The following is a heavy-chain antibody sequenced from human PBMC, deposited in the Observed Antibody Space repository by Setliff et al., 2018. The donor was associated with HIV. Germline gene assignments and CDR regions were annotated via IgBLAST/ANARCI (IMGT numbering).Heavy chain of an antibody. D-gene: IGHD3-3*01. CDR2: IYHSGST. V-gene: IGHV4-39*02. Sequence: SETLSLTCTVSGGSTDSGSYYWAWIRQPPGKGLEWIGDIYHSGSTYYNPSLESRVTISVDTSKNQFSLKVSSVTAADTAVYYCARDVSWRVRTYIDYWGQGALVTVSS. J-gene: IGHJ4*02. CDR3: ARDVSWRVRTYIDY. CDR1: GGSTDSGSYY.